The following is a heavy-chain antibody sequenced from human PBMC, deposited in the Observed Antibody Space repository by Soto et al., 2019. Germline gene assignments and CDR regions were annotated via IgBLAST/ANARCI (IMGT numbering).Heavy chain of an antibody. CDR3: ARQVRKYSSGSYYYYYMDV. J-gene: IGHJ6*03. CDR1: GGSISSYY. Sequence: SETLSLTCTVSGGSISSYYWSWIRQPPGKGLEWIGYIYYSGSTNYNPSLKSRVTISVETSRNQFSLKLRSVTAADTAGYYCARQVRKYSSGSYYYYYMDVWGKGTTVTVSS. CDR2: IYYSGST. V-gene: IGHV4-59*08. D-gene: IGHD6-19*01.